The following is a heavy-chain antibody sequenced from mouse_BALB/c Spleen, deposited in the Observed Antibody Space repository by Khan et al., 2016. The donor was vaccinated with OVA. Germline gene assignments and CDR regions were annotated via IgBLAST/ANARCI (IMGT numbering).Heavy chain of an antibody. CDR2: VSTGGSST. V-gene: IGHV5-6*01. D-gene: IGHD1-1*01. CDR3: TRLAYYYDREGFAY. J-gene: IGHJ3*01. Sequence: EVELVESGGDLVKPGGSLKLSCAASGFTFSTYGMSWVRQAPDKRLEWVATVSTGGSSTYYPDSVKGRFTISRDNAKNTLYLLMSGLRSEDTAMFYCTRLAYYYDREGFAYWGQGTLVTVSA. CDR1: GFTFSTYG.